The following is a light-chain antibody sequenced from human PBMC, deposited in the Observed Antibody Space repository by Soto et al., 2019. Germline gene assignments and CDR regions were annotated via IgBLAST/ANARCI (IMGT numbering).Light chain of an antibody. CDR3: SSYTSISTLV. V-gene: IGLV2-14*01. Sequence: QSALTQPASVPGSPGQSITISCTGTSSDVGGYNYVSWYQQHPGKAPKLMIYEVSNRPSGVSNRFSGSKSGNTASLTISGLQAEDDADYYCSSYTSISTLVFGGGTKLTVL. J-gene: IGLJ2*01. CDR1: SSDVGGYNY. CDR2: EVS.